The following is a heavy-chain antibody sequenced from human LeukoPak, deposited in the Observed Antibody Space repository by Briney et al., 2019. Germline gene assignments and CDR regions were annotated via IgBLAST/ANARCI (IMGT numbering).Heavy chain of an antibody. CDR2: INPNSGGT. V-gene: IGHV1-2*02. Sequence: SCAASGFTFTGYYMHWVRQAPGQGLEWMGWINPNSGGTNYAQKFQGRVTMTRDTSISTAYMELSRLRSDDTAVYYWARMGAFDAFDIWGQGTMVTVSS. CDR3: ARMGAFDAFDI. D-gene: IGHD1-26*01. CDR1: GFTFTGYY. J-gene: IGHJ3*02.